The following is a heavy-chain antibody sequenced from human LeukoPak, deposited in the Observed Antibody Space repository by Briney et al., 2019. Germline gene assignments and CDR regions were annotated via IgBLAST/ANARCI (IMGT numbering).Heavy chain of an antibody. CDR1: GFTFSSYA. V-gene: IGHV3-23*01. D-gene: IGHD3-3*01. Sequence: EGSLRLSCAASGFTFSSYAMSWVRQAPGKGLEWVSAISGSGGSTYYADSVKGRFTISRDNSKNTLYLQMNSLRAEDTAVYYCAKAGYDFWSGYFTAYWFDPWGQGTLVTVSS. J-gene: IGHJ5*02. CDR2: ISGSGGST. CDR3: AKAGYDFWSGYFTAYWFDP.